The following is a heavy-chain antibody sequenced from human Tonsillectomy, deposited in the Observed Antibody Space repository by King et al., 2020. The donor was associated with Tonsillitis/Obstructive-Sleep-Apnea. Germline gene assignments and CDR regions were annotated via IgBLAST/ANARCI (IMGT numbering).Heavy chain of an antibody. Sequence: VQLQQWGAGLLKPSETLSLTCAVYGGSFSGYYWSWVRQPPGQGLEWIGEINHSGSTTYDPSLENRVTMSLDTSTNQCSLKLSSVTATDTAVYYCARARGYCRETSCYPQYPEEVLYYSNYKEGWGKGTPFTASS. V-gene: IGHV4-34*01. CDR2: INHSGST. CDR1: GGSFSGYY. J-gene: IGHJ6*03. CDR3: ARARGYCRETSCYPQYPEEVLYYSNYKEG. D-gene: IGHD2-2*01.